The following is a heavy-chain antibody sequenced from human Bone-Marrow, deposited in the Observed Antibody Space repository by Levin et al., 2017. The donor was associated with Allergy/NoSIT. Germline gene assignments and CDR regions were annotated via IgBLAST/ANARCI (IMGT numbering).Heavy chain of an antibody. J-gene: IGHJ4*02. V-gene: IGHV1-18*01. CDR3: ARDVRAVAGRGDY. Sequence: ASVKVSCKASGYTFTSYGISWVRQAPGQGLEWMGWISAYNGDTNYAQKLQGRVTMTTDTSTSTAYTELRSLRSDDTAVYYCARDVRAVAGRGDYWGQGTLVTVSS. CDR2: ISAYNGDT. D-gene: IGHD6-19*01. CDR1: GYTFTSYG.